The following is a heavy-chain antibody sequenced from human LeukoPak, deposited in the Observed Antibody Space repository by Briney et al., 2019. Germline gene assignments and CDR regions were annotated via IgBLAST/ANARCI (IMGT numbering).Heavy chain of an antibody. CDR2: IYYSGST. Sequence: SETLSLTCAVAGGSIRNDYWSWIRQPPGKGLEWIGYIYYSGSTNYNPSLKSRVTISVDTSKNQFSLKLSSVTAADTAVYYCARRRYGDSGHFDYWGQGTLVTVSS. CDR1: GGSIRNDY. D-gene: IGHD4-17*01. J-gene: IGHJ4*02. V-gene: IGHV4-59*08. CDR3: ARRRYGDSGHFDY.